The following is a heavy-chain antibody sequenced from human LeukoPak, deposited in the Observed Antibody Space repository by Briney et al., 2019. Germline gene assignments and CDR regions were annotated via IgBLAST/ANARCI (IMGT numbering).Heavy chain of an antibody. CDR1: GFTFSSYS. CDR3: ARAGQWLAPYYFDY. CDR2: ISSSSSTI. Sequence: GRSLRLSCAASGFTFSSYSMNWVRQAPGKGLEWVSYISSSSSTIYYADSVKGRFTISRDNAKNSLYLQMNSLRAEDTAVYYCARAGQWLAPYYFDYWGQGTLVTVSS. J-gene: IGHJ4*02. V-gene: IGHV3-48*01. D-gene: IGHD6-19*01.